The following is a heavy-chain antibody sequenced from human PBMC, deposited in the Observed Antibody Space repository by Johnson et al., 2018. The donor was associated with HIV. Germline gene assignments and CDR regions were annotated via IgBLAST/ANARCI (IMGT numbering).Heavy chain of an antibody. CDR2: IWYDGSNK. Sequence: QVQLLESGGGVVQPGGSQRLSCAASGFTFNNYGMHWVRQAPGKGLEWVAFIWYDGSNKYYADSVKGRFTISRDNSKNILYLQMNTLRAEDTAGYYCATERAVVNANAFDIWGQGTMVTVSS. CDR1: GFTFNNYG. CDR3: ATERAVVNANAFDI. D-gene: IGHD4-23*01. V-gene: IGHV3-30*02. J-gene: IGHJ3*02.